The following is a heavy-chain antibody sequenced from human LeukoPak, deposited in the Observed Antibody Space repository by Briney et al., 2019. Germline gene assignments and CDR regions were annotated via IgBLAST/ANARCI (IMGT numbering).Heavy chain of an antibody. D-gene: IGHD1-26*01. V-gene: IGHV3-21*06. J-gene: IGHJ6*03. CDR3: ARDPYSGSYGPYYYYYMDV. CDR2: ITSSSSYI. Sequence: GGSLRLSCAASGFSFSSYNMNWVRQAPGKGPEWVSSITSSSSYIYYADSVKGRFTISRDNAKNSLYLQMDSLRVEDTAVYYCARDPYSGSYGPYYYYYMDVWGKGTTVTVSS. CDR1: GFSFSSYN.